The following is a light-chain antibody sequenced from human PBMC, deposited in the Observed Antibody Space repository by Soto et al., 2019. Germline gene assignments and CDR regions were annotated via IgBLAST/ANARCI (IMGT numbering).Light chain of an antibody. CDR2: GAF. CDR1: QSVSSN. CDR3: QQANSFPLT. J-gene: IGKJ4*01. V-gene: IGKV3-15*01. Sequence: EIVMTQSPATLSVSPGERATLSCRASQSVSSNLAWYQQQPGQAPRLLIYGAFTRATGIPARFSGSGSGTEFTLTISSLQSEDFATYYCQQANSFPLTFGGGTKVEIK.